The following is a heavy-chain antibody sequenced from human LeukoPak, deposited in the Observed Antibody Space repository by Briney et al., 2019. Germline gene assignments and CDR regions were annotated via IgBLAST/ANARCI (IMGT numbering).Heavy chain of an antibody. Sequence: GGSLRLSCAGSGFTFSTYAMSWVRQAPGKGLEWVSAISGSGGSTYYADSVKGRFTISRADSKNSLYLQMNSLKTEDTAVYYCARRNWNSHDYWGQGTLVTVSS. CDR2: ISGSGGST. CDR3: ARRNWNSHDY. J-gene: IGHJ4*02. V-gene: IGHV3-23*01. D-gene: IGHD1-1*01. CDR1: GFTFSTYA.